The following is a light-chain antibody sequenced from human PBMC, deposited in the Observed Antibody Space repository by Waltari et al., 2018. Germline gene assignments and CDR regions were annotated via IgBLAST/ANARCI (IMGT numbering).Light chain of an antibody. CDR1: ESISSN. Sequence: EIMMTQSPATLSVSPGERATLSCRASESISSNLAWYQQKPGQAPRRLIYAASTRTTGLPARFSGSGSGTDFTLTISSLQSEDFAVYYCQQYNNWPRTFGQGTKVEIK. V-gene: IGKV3-15*01. CDR2: AAS. J-gene: IGKJ1*01. CDR3: QQYNNWPRT.